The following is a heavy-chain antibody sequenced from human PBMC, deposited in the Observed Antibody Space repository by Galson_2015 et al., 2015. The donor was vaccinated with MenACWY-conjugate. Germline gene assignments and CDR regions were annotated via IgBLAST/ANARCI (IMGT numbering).Heavy chain of an antibody. J-gene: IGHJ3*02. V-gene: IGHV3-7*03. CDR2: IKQDGSEK. D-gene: IGHD2-2*02. CDR1: GFTFSSYW. CDR3: ARGTWDIVVLPAAINGFDI. Sequence: SLRLSCAASGFTFSSYWMSWVRQAPGKGLEWVANIKQDGSEKYYVDSVKGRFIISRDNAKNSLYLQMNSVRTEDTAVYYCARGTWDIVVLPAAINGFDIWGQGTMVTVSS.